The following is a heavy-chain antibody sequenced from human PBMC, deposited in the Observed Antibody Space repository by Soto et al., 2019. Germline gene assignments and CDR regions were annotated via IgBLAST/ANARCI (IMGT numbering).Heavy chain of an antibody. V-gene: IGHV4-39*07. CDR1: GGSISSSSYY. J-gene: IGHJ6*02. D-gene: IGHD6-19*01. Sequence: PSETLSLTCTVSGGSISSSSYYWGWIRQPPGKGLEWIGSIFYSGSTYYNPSLKSRVTISVDTSKNQFSLKLSSVTAADTAVYYCARSVWAVAGGVYYYYYYGMDVWGQGTTVTVSS. CDR3: ARSVWAVAGGVYYYYYYGMDV. CDR2: IFYSGST.